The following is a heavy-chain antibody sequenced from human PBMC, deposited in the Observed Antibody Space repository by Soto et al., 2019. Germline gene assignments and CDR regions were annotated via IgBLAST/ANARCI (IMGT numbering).Heavy chain of an antibody. D-gene: IGHD6-13*01. J-gene: IGHJ6*03. CDR2: VYYSGNT. CDR3: ARKGAAASYAHYYMDV. V-gene: IGHV4-59*01. CDR1: GGSISPYY. Sequence: PSETLSLTCTVSGGSISPYYWSWIRQPPGKGLEWIGYVYYSGNTNYNPSLESQVTISVDTSRNRFSLNLTSATAADTAVYYCARKGAAASYAHYYMDVWAEGPRSPSP.